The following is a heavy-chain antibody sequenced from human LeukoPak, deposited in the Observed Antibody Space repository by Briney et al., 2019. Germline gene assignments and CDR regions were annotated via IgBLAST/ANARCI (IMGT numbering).Heavy chain of an antibody. CDR1: GFTFSDYN. CDR2: ISRSGSTK. CDR3: ARVLRYCSGGNCYSGGLGYMDV. D-gene: IGHD2-15*01. J-gene: IGHJ6*03. V-gene: IGHV3-11*01. Sequence: KAGGSLRLSCAASGFTFSDYNMRWLRQAPGKGLEWVSSISRSGSTKYYADSVKGRFTISRDNAENSLFLQMNSLRAEDTAVYYCARVLRYCSGGNCYSGGLGYMDVWGKGTTVTISS.